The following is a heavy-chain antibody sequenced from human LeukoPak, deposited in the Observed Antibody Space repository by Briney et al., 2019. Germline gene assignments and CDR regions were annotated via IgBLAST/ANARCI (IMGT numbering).Heavy chain of an antibody. Sequence: NPSETLSLTCTVSGGSISSGDYYWSWIRQPPGKGLEWIGYIYYSGSTYYNPSLKSRVTISVDTSKNQFSLKLSSVTAADTAVYYCARCDYDILTGYYDAFDIWGQGTMVTVSS. CDR3: ARCDYDILTGYYDAFDI. D-gene: IGHD3-9*01. CDR1: GGSISSGDYY. CDR2: IYYSGST. V-gene: IGHV4-30-4*01. J-gene: IGHJ3*02.